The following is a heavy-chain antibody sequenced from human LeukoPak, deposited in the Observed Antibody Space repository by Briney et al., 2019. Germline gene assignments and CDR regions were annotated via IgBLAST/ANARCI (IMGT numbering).Heavy chain of an antibody. CDR1: GFTFSSYA. CDR2: ISRNSDNI. CDR3: ARDGYSSGWYAY. J-gene: IGHJ4*02. Sequence: GGSLRLSCAASGFTFSSYAMSWVRQAPGKGLEWVSSISRNSDNIYYADSVKGRFTISRDNAKNSLYLQMNSLRAEDTAVYYCARDGYSSGWYAYWGQGTLVTVSS. D-gene: IGHD6-19*01. V-gene: IGHV3-21*01.